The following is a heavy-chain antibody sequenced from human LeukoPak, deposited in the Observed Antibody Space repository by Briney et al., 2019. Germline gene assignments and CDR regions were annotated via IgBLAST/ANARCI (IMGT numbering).Heavy chain of an antibody. CDR2: INHSGST. V-gene: IGHV4-34*01. CDR3: ARGLFMITFGGVIVRENYFDY. Sequence: PSETLSLTCTVSGGSISGYYWSWIRQPPGKGLEWIGEINHSGSTNYNPSLKSRVTISVDTSKNQFSLKLGSVTAADTAVYYCARGLFMITFGGVIVRENYFDYWGQGTLVTVSS. J-gene: IGHJ4*02. D-gene: IGHD3-16*02. CDR1: GGSISGYY.